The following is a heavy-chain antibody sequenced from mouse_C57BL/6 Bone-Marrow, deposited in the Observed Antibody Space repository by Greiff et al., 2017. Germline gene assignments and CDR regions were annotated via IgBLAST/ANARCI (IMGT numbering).Heavy chain of an antibody. Sequence: VMLVESGPGLVAPSQSLSITCTVSGFSLTSYAISWVRQPPGKGLEWLGVIWTGGGTNYNSALKSRLSISKDNSKSQVFLKMNSLHTDDTARYYCASSSYGSSPYWYFDVWGTGTTVTVSS. CDR3: ASSSYGSSPYWYFDV. D-gene: IGHD1-1*01. J-gene: IGHJ1*03. CDR2: IWTGGGT. CDR1: GFSLTSYA. V-gene: IGHV2-9-1*01.